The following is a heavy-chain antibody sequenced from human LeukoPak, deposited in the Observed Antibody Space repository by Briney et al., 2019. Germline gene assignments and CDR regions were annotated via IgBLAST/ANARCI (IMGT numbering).Heavy chain of an antibody. Sequence: ASVKLSCKASGYTFTSYSINWVRQAPGQGLEWMGWISAYNGSTKYAQKVQGRVTMTTDTSTSTAYMELRSLRSDDTAVYYCARGLGGSGSYCLTFDYWGKGSVDRVSS. CDR3: ARGLGGSGSYCLTFDY. CDR2: ISAYNGST. J-gene: IGHJ4*02. D-gene: IGHD1-26*01. V-gene: IGHV1-18*01. CDR1: GYTFTSYS.